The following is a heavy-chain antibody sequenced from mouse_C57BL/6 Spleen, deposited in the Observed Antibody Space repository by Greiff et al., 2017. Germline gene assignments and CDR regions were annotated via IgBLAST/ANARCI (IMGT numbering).Heavy chain of an antibody. J-gene: IGHJ2*01. Sequence: VQLQQSGAELVRPGASVKLSCTASGFNIKDDYMHWVKQRPEQGLEWIGWIDPENGDTEYASKFQGKATITADTSSNTAYLQLSSLTSEDTAVYYCTTDYSNPYYFDYRGQGTTLTVSS. V-gene: IGHV14-4*01. CDR1: GFNIKDDY. CDR2: IDPENGDT. CDR3: TTDYSNPYYFDY. D-gene: IGHD2-5*01.